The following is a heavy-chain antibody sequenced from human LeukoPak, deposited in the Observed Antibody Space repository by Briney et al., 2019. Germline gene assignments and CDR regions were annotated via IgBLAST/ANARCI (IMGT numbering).Heavy chain of an antibody. CDR2: ISWNSGSI. CDR3: ARDPDTYYFDY. J-gene: IGHJ4*02. CDR1: GFTFDDYA. Sequence: PGRSLRLSCAASGFTFDDYAMHWVRQAPGKGLEWVSGISWNSGSIGYADSVKGRFTISRDNAKNSLYLQMNSLRAEDTALYYCARDPDTYYFDYWGQGTLVTVSS. D-gene: IGHD1-14*01. V-gene: IGHV3-9*01.